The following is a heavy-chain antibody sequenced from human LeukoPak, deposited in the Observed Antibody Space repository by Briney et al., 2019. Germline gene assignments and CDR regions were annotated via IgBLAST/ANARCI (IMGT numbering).Heavy chain of an antibody. CDR3: ARDKNLWFGEENWFDP. V-gene: IGHV1-18*01. J-gene: IGHJ5*02. Sequence: GASVKVSCKASGYTFTSYGISWVRQAPGQGLEWMGWISAYNGNTNYAQKLQGRVTMTTDTSTSTAYMELRSLRSDDTAVYYCARDKNLWFGEENWFDPWGQGTLVTVSS. D-gene: IGHD3-10*01. CDR2: ISAYNGNT. CDR1: GYTFTSYG.